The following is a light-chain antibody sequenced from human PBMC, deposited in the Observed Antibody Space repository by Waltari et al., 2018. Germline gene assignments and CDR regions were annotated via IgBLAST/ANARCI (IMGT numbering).Light chain of an antibody. V-gene: IGKV1-5*03. CDR3: QQYNSYSLLS. CDR2: KAS. J-gene: IGKJ4*01. CDR1: QSISKW. Sequence: IQMTQSPSTMSASVGNRVIFRCRASQSISKWLAWYQQKPGKAPKLLIYKASTLESGVPSRFSGSGSGTEFTLTISSLQPEDFATYYCQQYNSYSLLSFGGGTKVEIK.